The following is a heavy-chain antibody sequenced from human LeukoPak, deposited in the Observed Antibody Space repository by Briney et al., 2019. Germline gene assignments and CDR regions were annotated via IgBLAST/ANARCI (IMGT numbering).Heavy chain of an antibody. J-gene: IGHJ4*02. CDR2: IRYDGSNK. CDR3: AKSSYYDSSGYYFSY. Sequence: GGSLRLSCAASGFTFSSYGMHWVRQAPGKGPEWVAFIRYDGSNKYYADSVKGRFTISRDNSKNTLCLQMNSLRAEDTAVYYCAKSSYYDSSGYYFSYWGQGTLVTVSS. D-gene: IGHD3-22*01. CDR1: GFTFSSYG. V-gene: IGHV3-30*02.